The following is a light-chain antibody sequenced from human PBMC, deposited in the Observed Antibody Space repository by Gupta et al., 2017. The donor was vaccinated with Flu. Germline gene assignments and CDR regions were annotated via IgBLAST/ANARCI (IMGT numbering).Light chain of an antibody. CDR3: SSYASSSTTV. Sequence: RPASVSGTPGQSITISCTGTSSDVGGYNYVSWYQHHPGKAPKLMIYEVSHRPSGVSFRFSGSKSGNTASLTISGLQADDEADYHCSSYASSSTTVFGTGTKVTVL. CDR1: SSDVGGYNY. V-gene: IGLV2-14*01. CDR2: EVS. J-gene: IGLJ1*01.